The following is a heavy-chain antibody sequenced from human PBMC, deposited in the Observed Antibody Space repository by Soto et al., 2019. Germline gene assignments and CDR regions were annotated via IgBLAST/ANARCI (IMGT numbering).Heavy chain of an antibody. CDR1: GFTFSTYA. Sequence: EVQLLESGGGLVQPGGSLRLSCAASGFTFSTYAMTWVRQAPGKGLEWVSGISGSGDNTYYADSVRGRFTISRDNSKSAIYLQRNSLRAEDTAVYYCAKVLRGGLPDYFDYWGQGTLVTVSS. J-gene: IGHJ4*02. D-gene: IGHD2-21*02. CDR3: AKVLRGGLPDYFDY. V-gene: IGHV3-23*01. CDR2: ISGSGDNT.